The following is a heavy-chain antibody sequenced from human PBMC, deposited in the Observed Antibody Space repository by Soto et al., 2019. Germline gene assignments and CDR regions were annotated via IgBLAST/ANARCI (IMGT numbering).Heavy chain of an antibody. Sequence: EASVKVSCKASGYTFTNNGISWVRQAPGQGLEWMGWISAYNGNTNYAQKLQARLTMTTDTSTSTAYMELRSLRSDDTAVYYCARDSSDSTDYHYWGQGTLVTVSS. CDR1: GYTFTNNG. D-gene: IGHD3-22*01. V-gene: IGHV1-18*04. CDR2: ISAYNGNT. CDR3: ARDSSDSTDYHY. J-gene: IGHJ4*02.